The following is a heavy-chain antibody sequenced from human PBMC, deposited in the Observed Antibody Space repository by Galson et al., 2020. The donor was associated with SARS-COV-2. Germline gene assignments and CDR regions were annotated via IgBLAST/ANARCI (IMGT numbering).Heavy chain of an antibody. J-gene: IGHJ4*02. CDR2: INLDGSST. V-gene: IGHV3-74*01. Sequence: GGSLRLSCAASGFTFSDYWLHWVRQAPGKGLVWVSRINLDGSSTTYADSVKGRFTVSRDNAKSTLFLEMSSLRVEDTAVYVCVRGLRYSSSWDEARRGESGAHWGQGTLVTVSS. D-gene: IGHD2-2*01. CDR3: VRGLRYSSSWDEARRGESGAH. CDR1: GFTFSDYW.